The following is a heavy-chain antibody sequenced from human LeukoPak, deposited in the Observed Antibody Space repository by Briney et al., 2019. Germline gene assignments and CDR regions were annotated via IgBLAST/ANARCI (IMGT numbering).Heavy chain of an antibody. CDR3: AKDPSPYDSSGRGDAFDI. J-gene: IGHJ3*02. D-gene: IGHD3-22*01. V-gene: IGHV3-23*01. Sequence: PSETLSLTCAVYGGSFSGYYWSWVRQAPGKGLEWVSAISGSGGSTYYADSVKGRFTISRDNSKNTLYLQMNSLRAEDTAVYYCAKDPSPYDSSGRGDAFDIWGQGTMVTVSS. CDR2: ISGSGGST. CDR1: GGSFSGYY.